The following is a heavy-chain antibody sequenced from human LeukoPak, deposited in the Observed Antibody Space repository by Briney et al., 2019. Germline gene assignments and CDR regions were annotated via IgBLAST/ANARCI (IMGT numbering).Heavy chain of an antibody. J-gene: IGHJ4*02. D-gene: IGHD3-9*01. CDR1: GYTFTSYG. V-gene: IGHV1-18*01. CDR2: ISAYNGNT. Sequence: GASVKVSCKASGYTFTSYGISWVRQAPGQGLEWMGWISAYNGNTNYAQKLQGRVTMTTDTSTSTAYMELRSLRSDDTAVYYCARDSTYYDILTGYSNFDYWGQGTLVTVSS. CDR3: ARDSTYYDILTGYSNFDY.